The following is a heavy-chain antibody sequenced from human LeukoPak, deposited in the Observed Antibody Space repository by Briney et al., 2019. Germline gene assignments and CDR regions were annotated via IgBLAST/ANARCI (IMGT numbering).Heavy chain of an antibody. CDR3: ARDRRDGYNPYYFDY. Sequence: ASVKVSCKASGYAFTGYYMHWVRQAPGQGLEWMGWINPNSGGTNYAQKFQSRVTMTRDTSISTAYMELSRLRSDDTAVYYCARDRRDGYNPYYFDYWGQGTLVTVSS. D-gene: IGHD5-24*01. J-gene: IGHJ4*02. CDR2: INPNSGGT. V-gene: IGHV1-2*02. CDR1: GYAFTGYY.